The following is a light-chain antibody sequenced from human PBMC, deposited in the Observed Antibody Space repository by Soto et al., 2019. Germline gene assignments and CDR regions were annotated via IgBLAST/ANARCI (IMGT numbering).Light chain of an antibody. J-gene: IGKJ1*01. Sequence: EIVLTQSPGTLSLFPGERATLSCRASQSVSSIYLAWYQQKPGQAPRLLIYGASTRAAGIPDRFSGSGSGKDFTFTFSRLVPEDFAVYYCQQLGTSLQTLGQGTKVNIK. CDR3: QQLGTSLQT. CDR1: QSVSSIY. V-gene: IGKV3-20*01. CDR2: GAS.